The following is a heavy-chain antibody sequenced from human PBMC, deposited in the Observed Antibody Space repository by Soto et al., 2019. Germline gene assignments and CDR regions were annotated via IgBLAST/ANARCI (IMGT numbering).Heavy chain of an antibody. D-gene: IGHD3-9*01. Sequence: LRLSFAASGFTFSSYAMSWVRQAPGKGLEWVSAISGSGGSTYYADSVKGRFTISRDNSKNTLYLQMNSLRAEDTAVYYCAKDPILTGYPDAFDIWGQGTMVTVSS. CDR3: AKDPILTGYPDAFDI. CDR1: GFTFSSYA. J-gene: IGHJ3*02. CDR2: ISGSGGST. V-gene: IGHV3-23*01.